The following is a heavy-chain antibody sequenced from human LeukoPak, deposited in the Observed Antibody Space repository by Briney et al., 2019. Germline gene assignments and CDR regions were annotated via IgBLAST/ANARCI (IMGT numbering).Heavy chain of an antibody. V-gene: IGHV1-69*05. CDR1: GGTFSSYA. D-gene: IGHD2-2*01. Sequence: SSVKVSCKASGGTFSSYAISWARQAPGQGLEWMGRIIPIFGTANYAQKFQGRVTITTDESTSTAYMELSSLRSEDTAVYYCARGPTPGTHYYYYMDVWGKGTTVTVSS. J-gene: IGHJ6*03. CDR2: IIPIFGTA. CDR3: ARGPTPGTHYYYYMDV.